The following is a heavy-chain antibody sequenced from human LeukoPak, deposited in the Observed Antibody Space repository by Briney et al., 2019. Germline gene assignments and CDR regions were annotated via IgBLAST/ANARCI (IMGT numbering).Heavy chain of an antibody. CDR2: INAGNGNT. V-gene: IGHV1-3*01. Sequence: ASVKVSCKASGYTFTSYAMHWVRQAPGQRLEWMGWINAGNGNTKYSQKFQGRVTITRDTSASIAYMELSSLRSEDTAVHYCARARPLVVVAATYNWFDPWGQGTLVTVSS. CDR1: GYTFTSYA. CDR3: ARARPLVVVAATYNWFDP. J-gene: IGHJ5*02. D-gene: IGHD2-15*01.